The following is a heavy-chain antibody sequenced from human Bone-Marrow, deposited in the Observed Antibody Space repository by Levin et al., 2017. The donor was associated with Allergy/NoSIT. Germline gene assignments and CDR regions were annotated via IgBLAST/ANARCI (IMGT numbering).Heavy chain of an antibody. V-gene: IGHV3-30*04. CDR2: ISYDGSNK. CDR3: AREQVGAMETFDY. D-gene: IGHD1-26*01. Sequence: GESLKISCAASGFTFSSYAMHWVRQAPGKGLEWVAVISYDGSNKYYADSVKGRFTISRDNSKNTLYLQMNSLRAEDTAVYYCAREQVGAMETFDYWGQGTLVTVSS. J-gene: IGHJ4*02. CDR1: GFTFSSYA.